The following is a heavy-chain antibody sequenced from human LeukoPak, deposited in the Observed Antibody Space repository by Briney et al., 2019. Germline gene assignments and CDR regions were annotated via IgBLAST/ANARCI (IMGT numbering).Heavy chain of an antibody. CDR3: ARTSIFGVVRFDP. D-gene: IGHD3-3*02. CDR1: SGXVSNYY. CDR2: IYYSGST. V-gene: IGHV4-59*08. Sequence: PSETLSLTCTVSSGXVSNYYCSWIRQPPGKGLEWIGYIYYSGSTSYNPSLESRVTISVDTSENQVSVKLTSVTAADTAVYYCARTSIFGVVRFDPWGQGTLVTVSS. J-gene: IGHJ5*02.